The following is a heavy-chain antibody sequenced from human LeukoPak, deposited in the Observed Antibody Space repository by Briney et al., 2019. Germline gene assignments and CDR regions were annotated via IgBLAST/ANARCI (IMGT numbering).Heavy chain of an antibody. CDR2: ITSSSSYI. V-gene: IGHV3-21*01. CDR3: ARDFGGYCSSSSCYLGWFDA. CDR1: GFTFSSYS. Sequence: PGGSLRLSCAASGFTFSSYSMNWVRQAPGKGLEWVSSITSSSSYIYYADSVKGRFTISRDNAKNSLYLQMNSLRAEDTAVYYCARDFGGYCSSSSCYLGWFDAWGQGTPVTVSS. D-gene: IGHD2-2*01. J-gene: IGHJ5*02.